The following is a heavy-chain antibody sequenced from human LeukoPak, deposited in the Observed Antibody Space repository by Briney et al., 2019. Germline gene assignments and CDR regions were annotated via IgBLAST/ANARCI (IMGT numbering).Heavy chain of an antibody. CDR3: ARVGVIISHNWFDP. Sequence: SVKVSCKASGGISSNFAIHWVRQAPGQGLEWMGQITGLFATAHYAQKFQGRVTITTDESTGAVYMELSSLRSEDKAVYYCARVGVIISHNWFDPWGQGTLVPVSS. D-gene: IGHD3-3*01. CDR1: GGISSNFA. V-gene: IGHV1-69*05. J-gene: IGHJ5*02. CDR2: ITGLFATA.